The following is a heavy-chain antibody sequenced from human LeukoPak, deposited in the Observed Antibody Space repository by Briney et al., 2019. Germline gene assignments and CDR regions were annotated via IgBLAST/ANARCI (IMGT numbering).Heavy chain of an antibody. CDR2: INSDGSTT. Sequence: PGGSLRLSCAASGFTFSSYWMHWVRQAPGKGLVWVSRINSDGSTTNYADSVKGRFTISRDDAKNSLYLQMNSLRAEDTAVYYCAGGGPLPGVADSFDYWGQGTLVTVSS. V-gene: IGHV3-74*01. CDR3: AGGGPLPGVADSFDY. D-gene: IGHD3-3*01. CDR1: GFTFSSYW. J-gene: IGHJ4*02.